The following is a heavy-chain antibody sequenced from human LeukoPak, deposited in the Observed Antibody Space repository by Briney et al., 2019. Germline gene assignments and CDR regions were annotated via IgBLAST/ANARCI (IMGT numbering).Heavy chain of an antibody. V-gene: IGHV4-39*07. Sequence: PSETLSLTCTVSGGSISSSSYYWGWIRQPPGKGLEWIGEIYHSGSTNYNPSLKSRVTISVDKSKNQFSLKLSSVTAADTAVYYCARGGRGMIVVPFDYWGQGTLVTVSS. CDR2: IYHSGST. CDR3: ARGGRGMIVVPFDY. J-gene: IGHJ4*02. D-gene: IGHD3-22*01. CDR1: GGSISSSSYY.